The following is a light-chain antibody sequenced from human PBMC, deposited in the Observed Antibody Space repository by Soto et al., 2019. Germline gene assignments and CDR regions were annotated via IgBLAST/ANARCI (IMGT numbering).Light chain of an antibody. CDR3: QQSYTALYT. Sequence: IQMTQSPSSLSASVGDAVSLTCRASRSISNYLNWYQQKPGRAPKLLISGASSLQRGVPSRFSRSGSRKSFAGAVTSLQPDDFAIYFCQQSYTALYTLAPGTHVDIK. V-gene: IGKV1-39*01. J-gene: IGKJ3*01. CDR2: GAS. CDR1: RSISNY.